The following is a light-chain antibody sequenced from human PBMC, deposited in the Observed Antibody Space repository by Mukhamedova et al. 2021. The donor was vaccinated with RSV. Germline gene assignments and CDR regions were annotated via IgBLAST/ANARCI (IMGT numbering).Light chain of an antibody. CDR3: HQYGSSPST. CDR2: ATS. Sequence: ATLSCRASQSVGTTFLAWYQQKPGQPPKLSIFATSNRAAGTPDRFSGCGSGSDFPFTIDRLGPADFVVFFCHQYGSSPSTFCVGS. V-gene: IGKV3-20*01. CDR1: QSVGTTF. J-gene: IGKJ4*01.